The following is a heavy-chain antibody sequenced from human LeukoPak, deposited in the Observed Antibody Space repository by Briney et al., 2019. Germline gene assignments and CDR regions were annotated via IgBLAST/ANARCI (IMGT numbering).Heavy chain of an antibody. CDR2: IYYSGMT. Sequence: SETLSLTCSVSGGSISSSRSYWGWIRQPPGKGLEWIGSIYYSGMTYYNPSLKSRFTTSLDTSKNQFSLNLSSVTAADTAVYYCTGELAGTTVDYWGQGTLVTVSS. CDR1: GGSISSSRSY. D-gene: IGHD1-7*01. CDR3: TGELAGTTVDY. J-gene: IGHJ4*02. V-gene: IGHV4-39*07.